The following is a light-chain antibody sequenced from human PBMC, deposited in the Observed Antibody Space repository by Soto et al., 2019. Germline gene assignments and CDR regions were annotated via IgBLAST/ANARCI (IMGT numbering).Light chain of an antibody. V-gene: IGKV1-39*01. Sequence: DIHMKKTPASLSASVGDRVTISCRASQSIGRNLNWYQQKAGKAPTLLMFTSSNLQSGVPSRFSGSGSGTDFIFTISSLQPEDFATYYCQQSYSTPPTFGQGTKVDI. CDR1: QSIGRN. CDR2: TSS. CDR3: QQSYSTPPT. J-gene: IGKJ1*01.